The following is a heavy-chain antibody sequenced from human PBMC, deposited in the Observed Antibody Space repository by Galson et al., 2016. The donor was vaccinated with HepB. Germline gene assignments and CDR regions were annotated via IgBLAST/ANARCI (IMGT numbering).Heavy chain of an antibody. CDR3: ARQGPYYDFYGLDV. CDR2: IFYSGTA. D-gene: IGHD3-3*01. V-gene: IGHV4-39*01. Sequence: LSLTCTVSGGPISSSSYYWGWIRQPPGKGLEWIGKIFYSGTAYYNPSLKSRVTISVDTSKNQFSLKLSSVTAADTAVYYCARQGPYYDFYGLDVWGQGTTVTVSS. J-gene: IGHJ6*02. CDR1: GGPISSSSYY.